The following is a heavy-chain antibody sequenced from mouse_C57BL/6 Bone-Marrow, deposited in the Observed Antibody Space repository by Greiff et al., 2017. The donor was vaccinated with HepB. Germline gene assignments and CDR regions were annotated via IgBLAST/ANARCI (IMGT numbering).Heavy chain of an antibody. D-gene: IGHD1-1*01. CDR2: IYPGDGDT. V-gene: IGHV1-80*01. J-gene: IGHJ3*01. CDR3: ARGEFHYYGRPETFAY. CDR1: GYAFSSYW. Sequence: VQLKESGAELVKPGASVKISCKASGYAFSSYWMNWVKQRPGKGLEWIGQIYPGDGDTNYNGKFKGKATLTADQSSSTAYMQLSSLTSEDAAVYFCARGEFHYYGRPETFAYWGQGTLVTVSA.